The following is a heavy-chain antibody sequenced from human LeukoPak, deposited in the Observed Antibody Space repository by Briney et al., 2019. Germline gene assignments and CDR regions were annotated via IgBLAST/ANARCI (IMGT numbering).Heavy chain of an antibody. CDR2: ISGSGGGT. V-gene: IGHV3-23*01. CDR3: AKRGVVIRVILVGLHKEAYYFDS. D-gene: IGHD3-22*01. CDR1: GITLSNHG. Sequence: GGSLRLSCAVSGITLSNHGMSWVRQAPGKGLEWVAGISGSGGGTYYADSVKGRFTISRDNPKNTLYLQMNSLRAEDTAVYFCAKRGVVIRVILVGLHKEAYYFDSWGQGALVTVSS. J-gene: IGHJ4*02.